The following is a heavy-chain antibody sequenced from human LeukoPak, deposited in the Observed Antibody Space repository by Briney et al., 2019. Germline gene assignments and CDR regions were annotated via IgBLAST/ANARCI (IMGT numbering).Heavy chain of an antibody. V-gene: IGHV1-18*01. CDR3: ASRSGTYPYYFDY. J-gene: IGHJ4*02. Sequence: GASVKVSCKASGYTFAKYGISWMRQAPGQGLEWMGWISANNGNTNDAQKLQGRVTLTTDTSTNTAYMELRSLRSDDTAVYYCASRSGTYPYYFDYWGQGTLVSVSS. CDR2: ISANNGNT. D-gene: IGHD1-26*01. CDR1: GYTFAKYG.